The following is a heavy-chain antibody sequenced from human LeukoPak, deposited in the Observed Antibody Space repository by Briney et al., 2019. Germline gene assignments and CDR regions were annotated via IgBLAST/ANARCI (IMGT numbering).Heavy chain of an antibody. D-gene: IGHD1-14*01. Sequence: SETLSLTCTVSGSSISSGYYWGWIRPPPGKGLEWIGNMHHSGNTYYSPSLRSRVTISIDTSNNQFSLKLTSVTAADTAVYYCARDSWPEVVRFDFWGQGTLVTVSS. J-gene: IGHJ4*02. V-gene: IGHV4-38-2*02. CDR3: ARDSWPEVVRFDF. CDR2: MHHSGNT. CDR1: GSSISSGYY.